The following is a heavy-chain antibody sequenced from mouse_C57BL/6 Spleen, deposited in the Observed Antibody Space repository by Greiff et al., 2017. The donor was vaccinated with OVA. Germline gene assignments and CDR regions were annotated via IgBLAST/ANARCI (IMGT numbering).Heavy chain of an antibody. D-gene: IGHD2-2*01. CDR1: GYAFSSSW. V-gene: IGHV1-82*01. CDR3: AYGYDWYFDY. CDR2: IYPGDGDT. J-gene: IGHJ2*01. Sequence: VKLMESGPELVKPGASVKISCKASGYAFSSSWMNWVKQRPGKGLEWIGRIYPGDGDTNYNGKFKGKATLTADKSSSTAYMQLSSLTSEDSAVYFCAYGYDWYFDYWGQGTTLTVSS.